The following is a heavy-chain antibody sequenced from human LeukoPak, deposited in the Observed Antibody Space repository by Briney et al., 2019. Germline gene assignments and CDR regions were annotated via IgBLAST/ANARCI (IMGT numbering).Heavy chain of an antibody. D-gene: IGHD3-22*01. Sequence: ASVKVSCKVSGYTLTELSMHWVRQAPGKGLEWMGGSDPEDGETIYAQKFQGRVTMTEDTSTDTAYMELSSLRSEDTAVYYCATDPGYYDSSGYSDWFDPWGQGTLVTVSS. V-gene: IGHV1-24*01. CDR1: GYTLTELS. CDR2: SDPEDGET. CDR3: ATDPGYYDSSGYSDWFDP. J-gene: IGHJ5*02.